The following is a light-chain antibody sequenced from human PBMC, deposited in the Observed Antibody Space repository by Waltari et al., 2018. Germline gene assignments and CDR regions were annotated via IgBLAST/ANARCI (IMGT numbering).Light chain of an antibody. V-gene: IGLV1-47*01. CDR3: ATWDDRLSGPGV. CDR2: RHN. J-gene: IGLJ3*02. CDR1: SSNIGSNY. Sequence: QSVLTQPPSASGTPGQRVTISCSCSSSNIGSNYGHWYQQLPGTAPKLLIYRHNQRPSGVPDRFSGSKAGTSASLAVSGLRSEDEADYYFATWDDRLSGPGVFGGGTKLTVL.